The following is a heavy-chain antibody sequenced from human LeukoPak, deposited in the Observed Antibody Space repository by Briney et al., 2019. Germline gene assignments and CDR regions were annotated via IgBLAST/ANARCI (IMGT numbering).Heavy chain of an antibody. V-gene: IGHV3-23*01. D-gene: IGHD6-13*01. J-gene: IGHJ4*02. Sequence: PGGSLRLSCAASGFTFSSYAMSWVRQAPGKGLEWVSAISGSGGSTYYADSVKGRFTISRDNSKNTLYLQMNSLRAEDTAVYYCATLPLYSSSWYYFDYWGQGTLVTVSS. CDR1: GFTFSSYA. CDR3: ATLPLYSSSWYYFDY. CDR2: ISGSGGST.